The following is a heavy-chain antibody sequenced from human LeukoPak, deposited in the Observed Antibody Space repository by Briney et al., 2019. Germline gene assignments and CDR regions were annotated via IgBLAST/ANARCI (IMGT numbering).Heavy chain of an antibody. V-gene: IGHV3-30-3*01. CDR2: ISYDGSNK. J-gene: IGHJ3*02. Sequence: PGRSLTLSCAAAGFTFSSYAMHWVRQAPGKGLEWVAVISYDGSNKYYADSVKGRITISRDNSKNTLYRQMNSLRADDTAVYYCARGHDAFDIWGQGTMVTVSS. CDR3: ARGHDAFDI. CDR1: GFTFSSYA.